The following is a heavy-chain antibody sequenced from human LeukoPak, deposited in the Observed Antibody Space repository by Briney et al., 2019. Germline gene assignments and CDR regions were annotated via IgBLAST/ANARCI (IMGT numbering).Heavy chain of an antibody. Sequence: SETLSLTCTVSGGSIGDYYWGWIRQPPGKGLEWMGRIPFSGSTNYNPSLKSRLTISVDTSKNQFSLKLISVTAADTAVYYCARPESASGWYYYDFWGRGALVTVSS. J-gene: IGHJ4*02. D-gene: IGHD6-19*01. CDR3: ARPESASGWYYYDF. CDR2: IPFSGST. V-gene: IGHV4-59*08. CDR1: GGSIGDYY.